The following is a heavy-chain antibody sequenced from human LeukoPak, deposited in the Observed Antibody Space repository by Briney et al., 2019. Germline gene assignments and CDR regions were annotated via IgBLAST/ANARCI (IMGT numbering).Heavy chain of an antibody. CDR1: GFTFSSYS. Sequence: PGGSLGLSCAASGFTFSSYSMNWVRQAPGKGLEWVSYISSSSSTIYYADSVKGRFTISRDNSKNTLYLQMNSLRAEDTAVYYCAKDGYPGYSSGWYEDYWGQGTLVTVSS. J-gene: IGHJ4*02. V-gene: IGHV3-48*01. CDR2: ISSSSSTI. CDR3: AKDGYPGYSSGWYEDY. D-gene: IGHD6-19*01.